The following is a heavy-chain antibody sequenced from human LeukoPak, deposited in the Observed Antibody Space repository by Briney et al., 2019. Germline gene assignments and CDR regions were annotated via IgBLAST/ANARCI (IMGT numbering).Heavy chain of an antibody. D-gene: IGHD6-13*01. CDR3: VKEDSSSWYGNWFDP. V-gene: IGHV3-64D*06. CDR2: ISSNGGST. J-gene: IGHJ5*02. Sequence: GGSLRLSCSASGLTFSSYAMHWVRQAPGKGLEYVSAISSNGGSTYYADSVKGRFTISRDNSKNTLYLQMSSLRAEDTAVYYCVKEDSSSWYGNWFDPWGQGTLVTVSS. CDR1: GLTFSSYA.